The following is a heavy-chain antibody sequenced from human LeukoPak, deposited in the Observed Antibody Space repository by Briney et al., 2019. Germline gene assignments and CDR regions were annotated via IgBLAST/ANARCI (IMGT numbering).Heavy chain of an antibody. CDR3: ARAYAPFYSSSSYSY. Sequence: GASVKVSCKASGYTFTGYYMHWVRQAPGQGLEWMGWINPNSGGTNYAQKFQGRVTMTRDTSISTAYMELSRLRSDDTAVYYCARAYAPFYSSSSYSYWGQGTLVTVSS. D-gene: IGHD6-6*01. CDR2: INPNSGGT. V-gene: IGHV1-2*02. CDR1: GYTFTGYY. J-gene: IGHJ4*02.